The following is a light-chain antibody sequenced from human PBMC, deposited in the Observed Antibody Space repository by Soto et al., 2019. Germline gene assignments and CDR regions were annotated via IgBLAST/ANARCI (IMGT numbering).Light chain of an antibody. CDR1: QSVLYSPNNKNY. CDR3: QQYHSAPQS. Sequence: DIVMTQSPDSLAVSLGERATINCKSSQSVLYSPNNKNYLAWYQQKPGQPPKLLISWASTRESGVPDRFSGSGSGTDFPLTISSLQAEDVAFYYCQQYHSAPQSFGQGTKVEIK. CDR2: WAS. J-gene: IGKJ1*01. V-gene: IGKV4-1*01.